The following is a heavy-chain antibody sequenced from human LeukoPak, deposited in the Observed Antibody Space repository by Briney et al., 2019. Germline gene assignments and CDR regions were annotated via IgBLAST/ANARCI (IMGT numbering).Heavy chain of an antibody. Sequence: GGSLRLSCVASGFAFSSYTIYWVRQAPGKGLEWVSSISSSSSYISYADSLKGRFTISRDNAKNSLSLQMNSLRAEDTAAYYCARAGSRLIEYRMDVWGQGTTVTVSS. D-gene: IGHD2-2*01. J-gene: IGHJ6*02. CDR1: GFAFSSYT. V-gene: IGHV3-21*01. CDR2: ISSSSSYI. CDR3: ARAGSRLIEYRMDV.